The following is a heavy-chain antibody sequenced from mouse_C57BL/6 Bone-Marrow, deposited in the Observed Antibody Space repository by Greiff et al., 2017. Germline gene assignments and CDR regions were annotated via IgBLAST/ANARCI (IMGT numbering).Heavy chain of an antibody. CDR3: ARTTTVVDYAMDY. V-gene: IGHV5-6*02. D-gene: IGHD1-1*01. CDR2: ISSGGSYT. Sequence: EVKLVESGGDLVKPGGSLKLSCAASGFTFSSYGMSWVRQTPDNRLEWVATISSGGSYTYYPDSVKGRFTISRDNAKNTLYLQMSSLKSEDTAMYYCARTTTVVDYAMDYWGQGTSVTVSS. CDR1: GFTFSSYG. J-gene: IGHJ4*01.